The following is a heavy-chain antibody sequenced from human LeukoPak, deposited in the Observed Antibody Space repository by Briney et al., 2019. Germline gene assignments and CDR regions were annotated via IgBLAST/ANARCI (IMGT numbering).Heavy chain of an antibody. D-gene: IGHD3-9*01. CDR3: ARVRVYDILTGYYRYYYYGMDV. V-gene: IGHV1-8*01. CDR2: MNPNSGNT. CDR1: GYTFTSYD. J-gene: IGHJ6*02. Sequence: GASVKVSCKASGYTFTSYDINWVRQATGQGLEWMGWMNPNSGNTGYAQKFQGRVTMTRNTSISTAYMELSSLRSEDTAVYYCARVRVYDILTGYYRYYYYGMDVWGQGTTVTVSS.